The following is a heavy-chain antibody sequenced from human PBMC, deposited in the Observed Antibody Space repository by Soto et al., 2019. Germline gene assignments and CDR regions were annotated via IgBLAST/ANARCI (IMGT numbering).Heavy chain of an antibody. Sequence: GGSLRLSCAASGFTFSTYAMSWVRQAPGKGLEWVSTITTSGGNTYYADSVQGRFTISRDNSKNTLYLQMHSLRAADTALYYCAGRYCSNGVCYTNFYHYIEVWGTGTTVTVSS. J-gene: IGHJ6*03. V-gene: IGHV3-23*01. CDR1: GFTFSTYA. D-gene: IGHD2-8*01. CDR3: AGRYCSNGVCYTNFYHYIEV. CDR2: ITTSGGNT.